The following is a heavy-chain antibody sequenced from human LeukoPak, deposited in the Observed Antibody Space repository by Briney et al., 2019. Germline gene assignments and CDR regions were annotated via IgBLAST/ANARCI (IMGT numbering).Heavy chain of an antibody. CDR3: VKSAGGGGPINYYFYYTDV. V-gene: IGHV1-18*01. CDR2: ISAYNGNT. D-gene: IGHD6-13*01. CDR1: GYTFTSYG. J-gene: IGHJ6*03. Sequence: ASVKVSCKASGYTFTSYGISWVRQAPGQGLEWMGWISAYNGNTNYAQKLQGRVTMTTDTSTSTAHMELRSLRSDDTAMYYCVKSAGGGGPINYYFYYTDVWGKGTTVTVSS.